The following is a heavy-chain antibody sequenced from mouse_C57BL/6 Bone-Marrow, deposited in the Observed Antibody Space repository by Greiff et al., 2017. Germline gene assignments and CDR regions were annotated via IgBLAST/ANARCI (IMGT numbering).Heavy chain of an antibody. D-gene: IGHD4-1*01. CDR1: GYTFTSYW. J-gene: IGHJ2*01. CDR2: IYPTSGRT. Sequence: QVQLQQPGAELVKPGASVKMSCKASGYTFTSYWITWVKQRPGQGLEWIGDIYPTSGRTNYNEKFKSKAILTVDTSSNTAYMQISSLTSEDSAVFYCARSGPLGRSFDYWGQGTTLTFSS. V-gene: IGHV1-55*01. CDR3: ARSGPLGRSFDY.